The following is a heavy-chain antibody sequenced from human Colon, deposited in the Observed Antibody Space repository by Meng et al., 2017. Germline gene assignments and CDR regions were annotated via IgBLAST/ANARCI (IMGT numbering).Heavy chain of an antibody. CDR1: GGSISNYY. V-gene: IGHV4-59*01. J-gene: IGHJ5*02. Sequence: QVTLTEPGPEMVKPSRTLPLTCTVPGGSISNYYWSWIRQPPGKGLEWIGYIYYSGTTNYNPSLKSRVTISIDTSKNQFSLKLNSVTAADTAVYYCAGDSSGYNWLDPWGQGTLVTVSS. D-gene: IGHD6-19*01. CDR3: AGDSSGYNWLDP. CDR2: IYYSGTT.